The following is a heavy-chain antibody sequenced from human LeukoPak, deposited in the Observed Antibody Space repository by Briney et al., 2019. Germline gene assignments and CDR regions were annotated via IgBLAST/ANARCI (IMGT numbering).Heavy chain of an antibody. CDR1: GGSISTYY. D-gene: IGHD3-16*02. CDR3: ARGGGRIPYDYVWGSYRFDY. CDR2: IYYSGST. Sequence: SETLSLTCTVSGGSISTYYWSWIRQPPGKGLEWIGYIYYSGSTNYNPSLKSRVTISGDTSKNQFSLKLSSVTAADTAVYYCARGGGRIPYDYVWGSYRFDYWGQGTPVTVSS. J-gene: IGHJ4*02. V-gene: IGHV4-59*12.